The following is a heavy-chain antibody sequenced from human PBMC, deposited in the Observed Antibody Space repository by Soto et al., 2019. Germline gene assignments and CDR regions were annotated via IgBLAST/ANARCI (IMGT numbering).Heavy chain of an antibody. J-gene: IGHJ6*02. V-gene: IGHV3-30-3*01. CDR2: ISYDGSNK. CDR3: ASAYGDYYYGMDV. Sequence: GGSMRISCAASGLTFCSYAMHWVRQAPGKGLEWVAVISYDGSNKYYADSVKGRFTISRDNSKNTLYLQMNSLRAEDTAVYYCASAYGDYYYGMDVWGQGTTVTVSS. D-gene: IGHD4-17*01. CDR1: GLTFCSYA.